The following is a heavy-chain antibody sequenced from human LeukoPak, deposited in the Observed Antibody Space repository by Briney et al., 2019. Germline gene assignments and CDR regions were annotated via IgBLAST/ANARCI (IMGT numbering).Heavy chain of an antibody. Sequence: SETLSPTCAVYGGSFSGYYWSWICQPPGKGLEWIGEINHSGSTNYNPSLKSRVTISVDTSKNQFSLKLSSVTAADTAVYYCARGRYSWSYWGQGTLVTVSS. CDR2: INHSGST. D-gene: IGHD1-20*01. J-gene: IGHJ4*02. CDR3: ARGRYSWSY. V-gene: IGHV4-34*01. CDR1: GGSFSGYY.